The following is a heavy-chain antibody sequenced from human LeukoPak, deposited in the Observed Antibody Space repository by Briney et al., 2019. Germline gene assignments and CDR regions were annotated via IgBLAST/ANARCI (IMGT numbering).Heavy chain of an antibody. J-gene: IGHJ4*02. CDR1: GFTFSSYA. Sequence: GGSLRLSCAASGFTFSSYAMSWVRQAPGKGLEWVSAISGSGGSTYYADSVKGRFTISRDNSKNTLYLQMNSLRAEDTAVYYCAKDLREDIVATILDYWGQGTLVTVSS. V-gene: IGHV3-23*01. CDR3: AKDLREDIVATILDY. D-gene: IGHD5-12*01. CDR2: ISGSGGST.